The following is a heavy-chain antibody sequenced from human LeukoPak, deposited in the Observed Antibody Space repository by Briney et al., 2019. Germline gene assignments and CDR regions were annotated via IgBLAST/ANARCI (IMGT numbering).Heavy chain of an antibody. CDR3: VRGVGVSRFNYLDS. Sequence: PSRSLTLSCAASGFTFSSFGMHWVRQAPGKGLEWVAVIWYDASNKYYADSVKGRFTISRDNSKNALYLQMNSLRDDDTAVYYCVRGVGVSRFNYLDSWGQGTLVIVSS. CDR2: IWYDASNK. V-gene: IGHV3-33*01. J-gene: IGHJ4*02. CDR1: GFTFSSFG. D-gene: IGHD6-13*01.